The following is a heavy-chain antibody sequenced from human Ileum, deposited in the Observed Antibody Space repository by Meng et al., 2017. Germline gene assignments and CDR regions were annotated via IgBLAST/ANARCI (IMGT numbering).Heavy chain of an antibody. CDR3: ARCQQYLVNNWFDP. V-gene: IGHV4-4*02. CDR2: IYQSGNT. Sequence: QGQLQESCPRLVNPSGTLSLSCAVAGTSISSNKWWGWVRQSPGKGLEWIGEIYQSGNTNYNPALKSRVTISLDKSKNQFSLNLTSVTAADTAIYYCARCQQYLVNNWFDPWGQGILVTVSS. CDR1: GTSISSNKW. J-gene: IGHJ5*02. D-gene: IGHD4-11*01.